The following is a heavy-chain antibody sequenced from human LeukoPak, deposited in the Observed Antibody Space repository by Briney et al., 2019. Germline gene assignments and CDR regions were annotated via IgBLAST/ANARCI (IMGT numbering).Heavy chain of an antibody. Sequence: KSSETLPLTCTVSGDSISRSTYYWAWIRQPPGKGLEWIGSVYYGRSPYFNPSLESRATISVDTSKNHFSLKMSSVTAADTAVYYCARSSGTGTFSYWGQGTLDTVSS. CDR2: VYYGRSP. J-gene: IGHJ4*02. CDR3: ARSSGTGTFSY. V-gene: IGHV4-39*02. CDR1: GDSISRSTYY. D-gene: IGHD6-25*01.